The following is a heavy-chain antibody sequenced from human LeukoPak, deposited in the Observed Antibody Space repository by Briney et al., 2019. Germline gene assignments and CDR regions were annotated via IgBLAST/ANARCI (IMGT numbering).Heavy chain of an antibody. J-gene: IGHJ5*02. CDR3: AREVGTSRWFDP. CDR1: GGSINNYY. Sequence: SETLSLTCTVSGGSINNYYWSWIRQPAGKGLEWIGRIHTSGNTNYSPSLKSRVTMSVDTSANQFSLKLTSVTAADTAVYYCAREVGTSRWFDPWGQGSLVNVSS. D-gene: IGHD1-7*01. CDR2: IHTSGNT. V-gene: IGHV4-4*07.